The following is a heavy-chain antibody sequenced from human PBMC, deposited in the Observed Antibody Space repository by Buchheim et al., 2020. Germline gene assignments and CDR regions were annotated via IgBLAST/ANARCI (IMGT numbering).Heavy chain of an antibody. CDR2: INHSGST. CDR3: ARVEGTVTKYYYYYYGMDV. CDR1: GGSFSGYY. Sequence: QVQLQQWGAGLLKPSETLSLTCAVYGGSFSGYYWSWIRQPPGKGLEWIGEINHSGSTNYNPSLKSRVTISVDTSKNQFSLKLSSVTAADTAVYYCARVEGTVTKYYYYYYGMDVWGQGTT. V-gene: IGHV4-34*01. J-gene: IGHJ6*02. D-gene: IGHD4-17*01.